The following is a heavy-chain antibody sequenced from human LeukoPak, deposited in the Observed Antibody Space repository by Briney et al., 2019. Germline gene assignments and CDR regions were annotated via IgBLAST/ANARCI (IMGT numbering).Heavy chain of an antibody. CDR2: INHSGST. CDR1: GGSFSGYY. V-gene: IGHV4-34*01. Sequence: SETLSLTCAVYGGSFSGYYWSWIRQPPGKGLEWIGEINHSGSTNYNPSLKSRVTISVDTSKNQFSLKLSSVTAADTAVYYCARVREGYYYYMDVWGKGTTVTVSS. CDR3: ARVREGYYYYMDV. J-gene: IGHJ6*03. D-gene: IGHD1-26*01.